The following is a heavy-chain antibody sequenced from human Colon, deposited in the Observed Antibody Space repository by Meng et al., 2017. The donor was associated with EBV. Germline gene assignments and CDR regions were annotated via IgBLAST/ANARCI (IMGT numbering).Heavy chain of an antibody. CDR1: GGSISSSNW. CDR3: ARVWQSLTAFFDS. Sequence: QVRLQEPGPGRLKPSGTLSLTCAVSGGSISSSNWWTWVRQPPGKGLEWIGEVYHTGSTKYNPSLKSRLTISVDKSKNQFSLNLTSVTAADTAVYYCARVWQSLTAFFDSWGQGTLVTVSS. V-gene: IGHV4-4*02. J-gene: IGHJ4*02. D-gene: IGHD2-21*01. CDR2: VYHTGST.